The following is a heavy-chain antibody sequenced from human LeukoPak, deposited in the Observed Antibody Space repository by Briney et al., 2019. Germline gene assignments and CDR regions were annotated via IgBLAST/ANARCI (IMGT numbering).Heavy chain of an antibody. Sequence: SETLSLTCTVSGGSISSGNYYWSWIRQPPGKGLEWIGYIYSSGSTYYNPSLKSRVTISVDTSKNQFSLKLSSVTAADTAVYYCARTTTVTTSGFDYWGQGILVTVSS. CDR3: ARTTTVTTSGFDY. J-gene: IGHJ4*02. V-gene: IGHV4-31*03. CDR1: GGSISSGNYY. CDR2: IYSSGST. D-gene: IGHD4-17*01.